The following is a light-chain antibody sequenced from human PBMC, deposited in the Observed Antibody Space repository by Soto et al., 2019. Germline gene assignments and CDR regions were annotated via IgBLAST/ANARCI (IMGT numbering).Light chain of an antibody. CDR3: EAWDDSLKAVI. J-gene: IGLJ2*01. V-gene: IGLV1-44*01. Sequence: QSVLTQPPSVSGPPGQRVTISWSGSNSNIGSNSVNWYHHVPGTAPNLLIHTNNLRPSGFPDRFSGSRSGTSASLDITDLLSEDETEYYCEAWDDSLKAVIFGGGTKVTVL. CDR1: NSNIGSNS. CDR2: TNN.